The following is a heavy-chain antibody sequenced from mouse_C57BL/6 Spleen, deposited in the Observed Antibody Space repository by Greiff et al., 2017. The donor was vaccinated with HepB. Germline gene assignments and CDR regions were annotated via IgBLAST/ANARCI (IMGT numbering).Heavy chain of an antibody. Sequence: QVQLQQPGAELVKPGASVKLSCKASGYTFTSYWMQWVKQRPGQGLEWIGEIDPSDSYTNYNQKFKGKATLTVDTSSSTAYMQLSSLTSEDSAVYYCERKDGNYDFDYWGQGTTLTVSS. J-gene: IGHJ2*01. CDR3: ERKDGNYDFDY. V-gene: IGHV1-50*01. D-gene: IGHD2-1*01. CDR1: GYTFTSYW. CDR2: IDPSDSYT.